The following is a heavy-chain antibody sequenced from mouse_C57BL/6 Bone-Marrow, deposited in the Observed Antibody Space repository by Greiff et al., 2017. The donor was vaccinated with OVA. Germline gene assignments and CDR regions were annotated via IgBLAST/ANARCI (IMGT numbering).Heavy chain of an antibody. CDR3: ARDQYDYDRRPGFAY. D-gene: IGHD2-4*01. Sequence: QVQLQQSGPELVKPGASVKISCKASGYAFSSSWMNWVKQRPGKGLEWIGRIYPGDGDTNYNGKFKGKATLTADKSSSTAYMQLSSLTSEDSAVYFCARDQYDYDRRPGFAYWGQGTLVTVSA. J-gene: IGHJ3*01. CDR2: IYPGDGDT. CDR1: GYAFSSSW. V-gene: IGHV1-82*01.